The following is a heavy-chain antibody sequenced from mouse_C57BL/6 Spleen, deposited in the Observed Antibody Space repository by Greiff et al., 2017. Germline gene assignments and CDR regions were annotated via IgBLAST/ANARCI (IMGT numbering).Heavy chain of an antibody. D-gene: IGHD1-1*01. CDR3: ARHAHGCCCGSNCFAY. Sequence: VQLQQSGAELVKPGASVKLSCKASGYTFNESTMHWVKQRPGQGLEWIGWFYPGSGSIKYNEKFQGKATLTADTSSSTVYMELSSLTSEDSAVYFCARHAHGCCCGSNCFAYWGQGTPLTVSA. CDR2: FYPGSGSI. V-gene: IGHV1-62-2*01. J-gene: IGHJ3*01. CDR1: GYTFNEST.